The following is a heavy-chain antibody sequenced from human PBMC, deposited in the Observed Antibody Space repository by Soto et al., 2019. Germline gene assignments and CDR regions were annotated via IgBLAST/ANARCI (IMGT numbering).Heavy chain of an antibody. Sequence: QVQLVESGGGVVQPGTSLRVSCVGSGFTFRSYVIHWVRQAPGKGLGWVALTSYDGSGKYYGDSVRGRITISRDNSSNTVDLQMGSLRREDTALYYCARWGTTGGLDVWGQGTLVSVSS. V-gene: IGHV3-30*19. D-gene: IGHD3-16*01. CDR1: GFTFRSYV. CDR2: TSYDGSGK. CDR3: ARWGTTGGLDV. J-gene: IGHJ1*01.